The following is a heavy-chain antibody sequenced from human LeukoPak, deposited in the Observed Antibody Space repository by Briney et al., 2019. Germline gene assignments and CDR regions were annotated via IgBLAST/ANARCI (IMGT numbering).Heavy chain of an antibody. Sequence: AGGSLRLSCAASGFTFSSYWMYWVRQAPGKGLVWVSRINSDGSSTSYADSVKGRFTISRDDAKNTLYLQMNSLRAEDTAVYYCARSRDYCTNGVCFYFDYWGQGTLVTVSS. D-gene: IGHD2-8*01. CDR1: GFTFSSYW. CDR3: ARSRDYCTNGVCFYFDY. J-gene: IGHJ4*02. V-gene: IGHV3-74*01. CDR2: INSDGSST.